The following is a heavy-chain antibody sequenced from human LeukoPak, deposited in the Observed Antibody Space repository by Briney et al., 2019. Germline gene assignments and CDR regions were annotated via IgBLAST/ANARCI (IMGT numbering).Heavy chain of an antibody. Sequence: PSETLSLTCAVYGGSFSGHYWSWIRQPPGKGLEWIGEINHSGSTNYNPSLKSRVTISVDTSKNQFSLKLSSVTAADTAVYYCARAGPGIVGATWANYWGQETLVTVSS. CDR2: INHSGST. CDR1: GGSFSGHY. J-gene: IGHJ4*02. D-gene: IGHD1-26*01. CDR3: ARAGPGIVGATWANY. V-gene: IGHV4-34*01.